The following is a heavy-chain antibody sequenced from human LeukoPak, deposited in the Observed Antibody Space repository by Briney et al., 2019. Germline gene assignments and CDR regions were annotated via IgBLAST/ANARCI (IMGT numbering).Heavy chain of an antibody. J-gene: IGHJ4*02. Sequence: SLRLSCAASGFTFDDYAMHWVRQAPGKGLEWVSGISWNSGSIGYADSVKGRFTISRDNAKNSLYLQMNSLRAEDTAVYYCAKRSYGGDYFDYWGQGTLVTVSS. CDR2: ISWNSGSI. D-gene: IGHD4-17*01. V-gene: IGHV3-9*01. CDR1: GFTFDDYA. CDR3: AKRSYGGDYFDY.